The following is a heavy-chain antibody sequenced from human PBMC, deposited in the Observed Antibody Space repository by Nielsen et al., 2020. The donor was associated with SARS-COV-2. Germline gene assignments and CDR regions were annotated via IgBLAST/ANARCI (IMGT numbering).Heavy chain of an antibody. CDR2: IIPIFGTA. CDR3: ARTYYYDSSGYYYDY. D-gene: IGHD3-22*01. Sequence: SVQVSCKASGGTFNSYAISWVRQAHGQGLEWMGGIIPIFGTANYAQKFQGRVTITADESTSTAYMEMSSLRSEDTAVYYCARTYYYDSSGYYYDYWGQGTLVTVSS. V-gene: IGHV1-69*13. J-gene: IGHJ4*02. CDR1: GGTFNSYA.